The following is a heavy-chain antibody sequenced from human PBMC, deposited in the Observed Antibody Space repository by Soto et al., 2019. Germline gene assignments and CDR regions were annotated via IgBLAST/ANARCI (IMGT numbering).Heavy chain of an antibody. J-gene: IGHJ4*02. V-gene: IGHV4-34*01. Sequence: PSETLSLTCSVYGGSSSGYYWSWICQPPGKGLEWIGEINHSGSTNYNPSLKSRVTISVDTSKNQFSLKLSSVTAADTAVYYCARTRYFDWLLVGRYYFDYWGQGTLVTVSS. CDR1: GGSSSGYY. CDR2: INHSGST. D-gene: IGHD3-9*01. CDR3: ARTRYFDWLLVGRYYFDY.